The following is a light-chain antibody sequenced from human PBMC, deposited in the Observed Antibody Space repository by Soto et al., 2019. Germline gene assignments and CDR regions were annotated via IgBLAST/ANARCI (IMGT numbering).Light chain of an antibody. Sequence: VMRQSPDSLAVSLGERATINCKSSQSVFNSSYKRNYLAWYQQKPGQPPKPLIYEAAIRESGVPDRFSGSGSGTYFTLTISGLQAEDVAVYYCQQYGSSPTTFGGGTRVEIK. V-gene: IGKV4-1*01. CDR2: EAA. CDR1: QSVFNSSYKRNY. J-gene: IGKJ4*01. CDR3: QQYGSSPTT.